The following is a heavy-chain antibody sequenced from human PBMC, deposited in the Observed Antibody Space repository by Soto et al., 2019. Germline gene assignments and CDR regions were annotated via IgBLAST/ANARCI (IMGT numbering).Heavy chain of an antibody. D-gene: IGHD5-12*01. J-gene: IGHJ4*02. Sequence: GGSLRLSCAASGFTFSSYWMSWVRQAPGKGLEWVANIKQDGSEKYYVDSVKGRFTISRDNAKNSLYLQMNSLRAEDTAVYYCAREASGYDFEYYFDYWGQGTLVTVSS. CDR1: GFTFSSYW. CDR2: IKQDGSEK. V-gene: IGHV3-7*01. CDR3: AREASGYDFEYYFDY.